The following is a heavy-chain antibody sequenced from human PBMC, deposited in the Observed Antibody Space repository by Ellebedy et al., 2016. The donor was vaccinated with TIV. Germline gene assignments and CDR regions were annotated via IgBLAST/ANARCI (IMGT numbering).Heavy chain of an antibody. CDR1: GFTFSSYA. D-gene: IGHD3-16*01. V-gene: IGHV3-23*01. J-gene: IGHJ4*02. CDR3: RKHFGRTMITFGTN. Sequence: GESLKISXAASGFTFSSYAMSWVRQAPGKGLEWVSVISDSGGGTYYADSVKGRFTISRDNSKNTLYLQMNSLRAEDTAVYYCRKHFGRTMITFGTNWGQGTLVTVSS. CDR2: ISDSGGGT.